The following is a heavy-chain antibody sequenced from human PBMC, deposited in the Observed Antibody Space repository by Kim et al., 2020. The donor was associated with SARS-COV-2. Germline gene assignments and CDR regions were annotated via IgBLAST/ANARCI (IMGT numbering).Heavy chain of an antibody. CDR1: GITSSSYW. V-gene: IGHV3-7*01. CDR3: EISRI. CDR2: IKRDGSER. J-gene: IGHJ4*02. Sequence: GGSLRLSCVESGITSSSYWLTWVRQAPGKGLEWVANIKRDGSERYYGDSVKGRFTISRDNAKSSVFLQMNSLRSEDTAVYYCEISRIWGQGPLVTVSS.